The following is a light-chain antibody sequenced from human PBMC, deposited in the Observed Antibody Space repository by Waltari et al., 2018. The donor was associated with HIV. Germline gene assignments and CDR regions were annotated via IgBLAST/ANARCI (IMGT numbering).Light chain of an antibody. CDR1: SSHIGRPY. Sequence: VLTQPPSASGTPGQRVTIPCSGSSSHIGRPYVLWYPQLPGTAPKLLMHRNHQRPSGVPDRFPDSTSGTSASLAISGLRSEDEADYYCATWDDSLSGVLFGGGTKLTVL. J-gene: IGLJ2*01. CDR2: RNH. V-gene: IGLV1-47*01. CDR3: ATWDDSLSGVL.